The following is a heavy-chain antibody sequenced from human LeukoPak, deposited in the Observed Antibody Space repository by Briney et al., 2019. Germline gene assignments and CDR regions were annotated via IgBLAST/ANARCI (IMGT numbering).Heavy chain of an antibody. J-gene: IGHJ4*02. Sequence: SETLSLTCTVSGGSISSYYWSWIRQPPGKGLEWIGYIYYSGGTNYNPSLKSRVTISVDTSKNQFSLKLSSVTAADTAVYYCARQARYSSGWYVFDYWGQGTLVTVSS. CDR1: GGSISSYY. CDR3: ARQARYSSGWYVFDY. D-gene: IGHD6-19*01. V-gene: IGHV4-59*08. CDR2: IYYSGGT.